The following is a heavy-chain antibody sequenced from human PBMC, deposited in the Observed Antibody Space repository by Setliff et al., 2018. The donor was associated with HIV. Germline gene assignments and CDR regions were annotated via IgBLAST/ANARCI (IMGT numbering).Heavy chain of an antibody. J-gene: IGHJ4*02. V-gene: IGHV4-39*07. D-gene: IGHD3-22*01. Sequence: SETLSLTCTVSGGSISSGGPGYYWGWVRQPPGGGLEWIGEIYHSGSTHYNPSLQSRVTISVDKSKSQFSLKLNSVTAADTAVYYCGGNGYYSIDYWGQGTLVTVSS. CDR2: IYHSGST. CDR3: GGNGYYSIDY. CDR1: GGSISSGGPGYY.